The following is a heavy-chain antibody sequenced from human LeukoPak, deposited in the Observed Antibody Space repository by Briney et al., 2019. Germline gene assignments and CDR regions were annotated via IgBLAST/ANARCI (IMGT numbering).Heavy chain of an antibody. CDR3: ARGPVVVVAATHYFDS. V-gene: IGHV4-39*07. CDR2: FYYTGIT. J-gene: IGHJ4*02. Sequence: SETLSLTCSVSGGSISGRSYYWGWIRQPPGKGLEWIGSFYYTGITYFNPSLKGRVTVSVDTSKKHFSLKLTSVTAADTAVYYCARGPVVVVAATHYFDSWGQGTLVTVSS. CDR1: GGSISGRSYY. D-gene: IGHD2-15*01.